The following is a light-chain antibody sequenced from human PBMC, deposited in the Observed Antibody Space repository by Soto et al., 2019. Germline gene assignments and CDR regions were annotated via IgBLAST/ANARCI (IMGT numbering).Light chain of an antibody. Sequence: IQMTHSASSVAASLGGIITITCRASHDIGGRLAWFQQKPGKAPQYLIQAASILQSGVPSRFSGSGSGTEFILTIHTLQPDDFASYFCLQVYSFPRTFGLGTQLDIK. J-gene: IGKJ1*01. CDR2: AAS. CDR1: HDIGGR. CDR3: LQVYSFPRT. V-gene: IGKV1-12*01.